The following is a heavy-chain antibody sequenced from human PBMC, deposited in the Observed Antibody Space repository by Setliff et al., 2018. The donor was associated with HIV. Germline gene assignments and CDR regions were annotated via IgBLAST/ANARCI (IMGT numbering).Heavy chain of an antibody. Sequence: GASVKVPYKPSGGTFRRYGNTWVRQAPGQGLEWMGGSTPILDTTNYAQKFQGRVTITTAESANTVYMELSSLRSDDTAVHYCATYHYYDSSAYYIDLYYLDYWGQGTLVTVSS. CDR1: GGTFRRYG. V-gene: IGHV1-69*05. CDR3: ATYHYYDSSAYYIDLYYLDY. CDR2: STPILDTT. D-gene: IGHD3-22*01. J-gene: IGHJ4*02.